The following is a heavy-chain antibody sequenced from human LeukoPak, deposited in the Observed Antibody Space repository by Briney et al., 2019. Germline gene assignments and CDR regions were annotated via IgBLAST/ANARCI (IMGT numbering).Heavy chain of an antibody. Sequence: ASVKVSCKASGYTFTDYYMHWVRQAPGQGFEWMGFINPNSGDTNYAQKFQGRVTMTRDTSISTAHMELSRLRSDDTAVYYCARANFLYCSSTTCLFDYWGQGTLVIVSS. CDR1: GYTFTDYY. CDR2: INPNSGDT. J-gene: IGHJ4*02. D-gene: IGHD2-2*01. CDR3: ARANFLYCSSTTCLFDY. V-gene: IGHV1-2*02.